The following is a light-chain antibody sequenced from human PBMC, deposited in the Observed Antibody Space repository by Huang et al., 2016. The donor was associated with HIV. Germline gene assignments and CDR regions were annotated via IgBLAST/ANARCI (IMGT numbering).Light chain of an antibody. CDR2: DAS. V-gene: IGKV3-15*01. CDR3: QQYNNWPRT. J-gene: IGKJ2*01. CDR1: QSVSSN. Sequence: ERVLTQSPVSLSVSPGERATLSCMASQSVSSNLAWYQQKPGQAPRLLIYDASTRASDIPARFSGSGSEIEFTLTISSLQSEDFAIYYCQQYNNWPRTFGQGTKLEIK.